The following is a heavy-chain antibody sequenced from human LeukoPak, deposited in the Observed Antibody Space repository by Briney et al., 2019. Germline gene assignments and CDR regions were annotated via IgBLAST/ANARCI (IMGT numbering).Heavy chain of an antibody. Sequence: GAPVKVSCKASGYTFTSYAMNWVRQAPGQGLEWMGWINTNTGNPTYAQGFTGRFVFSLDTSVSTAYLQISSLKAEDTAVYYCARDQGGSYYPQGGVSDGMDVWGQGTTVTVSS. CDR2: INTNTGNP. J-gene: IGHJ6*02. CDR1: GYTFTSYA. V-gene: IGHV7-4-1*02. CDR3: ARDQGGSYYPQGGVSDGMDV. D-gene: IGHD1-26*01.